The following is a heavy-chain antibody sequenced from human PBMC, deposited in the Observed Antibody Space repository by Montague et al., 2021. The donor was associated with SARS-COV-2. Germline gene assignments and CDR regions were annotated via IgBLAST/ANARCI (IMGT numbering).Heavy chain of an antibody. CDR2: IYHSGST. Sequence: SETLSLTCTVSGASITSSNWWNWVRQPPGKGLEWIGQIYHSGSTNYNPSLKSRLTLSLDKPKNQFSLNLSSVTAADTAVYYCARQIQQVVLSPAKLTNWFDPWGLGTLVTVAS. V-gene: IGHV4-4*02. CDR1: GASITSSNW. CDR3: ARQIQQVVLSPAKLTNWFDP. J-gene: IGHJ5*02. D-gene: IGHD2-15*01.